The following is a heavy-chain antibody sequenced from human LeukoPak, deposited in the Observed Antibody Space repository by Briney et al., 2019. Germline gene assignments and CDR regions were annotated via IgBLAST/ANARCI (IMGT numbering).Heavy chain of an antibody. V-gene: IGHV3-48*04. CDR2: ISSSSSTI. CDR1: GFTFSSYS. Sequence: GGSLRLSCAASGFTFSSYSMNWVRQAPGKGLEWVSYISSSSSTIYYADSVKGRFTISRDNSKNSLYLQMNSLRTEDTALYYCAKGQMGTGNYYYYMDVWGKGTTVTVSS. CDR3: AKGQMGTGNYYYYMDV. J-gene: IGHJ6*03. D-gene: IGHD1-14*01.